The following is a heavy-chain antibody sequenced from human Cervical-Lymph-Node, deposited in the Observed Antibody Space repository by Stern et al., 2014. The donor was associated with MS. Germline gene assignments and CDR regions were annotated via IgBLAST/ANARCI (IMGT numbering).Heavy chain of an antibody. CDR1: AGSFSSYY. CDR2: INHSGST. J-gene: IGHJ6*02. Sequence: QVQLQQWGAGLLKPSETLSLTCAVYAGSFSSYYWSWIRQPPGKGLEWIGEINHSGSTNYHPSLKSRVIISGDTSKNQFSLKLSSVSAADTAVYYCARGVPAAGTDYYGMDVWGQGTTVTVSS. D-gene: IGHD6-25*01. CDR3: ARGVPAAGTDYYGMDV. V-gene: IGHV4-34*01.